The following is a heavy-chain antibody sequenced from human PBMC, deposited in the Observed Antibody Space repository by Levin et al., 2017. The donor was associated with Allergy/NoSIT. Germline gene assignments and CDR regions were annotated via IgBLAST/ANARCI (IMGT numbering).Heavy chain of an antibody. CDR1: GFTFSSYS. J-gene: IGHJ4*02. Sequence: GESLKISCAASGFTFSSYSMNWVRQAPGKGLEWVSSISSSSSYIYYADSVKGRFTISRDNAKNSLYLQMNSLRAEDTAVYYCARGSIAVAGMGYWGQGTLVTVSS. CDR2: ISSSSSYI. V-gene: IGHV3-21*01. D-gene: IGHD6-19*01. CDR3: ARGSIAVAGMGY.